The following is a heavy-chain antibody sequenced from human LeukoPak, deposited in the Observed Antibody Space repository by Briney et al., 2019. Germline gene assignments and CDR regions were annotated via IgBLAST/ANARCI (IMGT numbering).Heavy chain of an antibody. J-gene: IGHJ4*02. CDR1: GLTFSSYE. V-gene: IGHV3-74*01. CDR2: IDSDGSST. Sequence: QPGGSLRLSCAASGLTFSSYEMNWVRQAPGKGLVWVSRIDSDGSSTNYADSVKGRFTISRDNAKNTLYLQMNSLRAEDTAVYYCARDSTDYGDYGYWGQGTLVTVSS. D-gene: IGHD4-17*01. CDR3: ARDSTDYGDYGY.